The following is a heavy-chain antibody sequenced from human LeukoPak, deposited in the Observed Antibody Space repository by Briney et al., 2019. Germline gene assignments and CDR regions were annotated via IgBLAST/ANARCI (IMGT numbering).Heavy chain of an antibody. V-gene: IGHV1-18*01. CDR2: ISAYNGNT. CDR3: ARDSKRNRSGYLSTSDY. CDR1: GCTFTSYG. D-gene: IGHD3-22*01. Sequence: GAAVKVSCKASGCTFTSYGISWVGPAPGRGRAWMGWISAYNGNTNNAQTLQGRVTMTTDTTTTTASMELRSLRSDDPAVDYCARDSKRNRSGYLSTSDYWGQGTLVTVSS. J-gene: IGHJ4*02.